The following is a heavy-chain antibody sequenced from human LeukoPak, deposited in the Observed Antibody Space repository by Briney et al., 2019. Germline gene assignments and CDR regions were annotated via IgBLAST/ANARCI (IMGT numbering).Heavy chain of an antibody. CDR1: GFTFSSYA. CDR3: AKDWDYYGSGSYSDY. V-gene: IGHV3-23*01. J-gene: IGHJ4*02. Sequence: GGSLRLSYAASGFTFSSYAMRWVRQAPGKGLEWVSSISGSGGSTYYADSVKGRFTISRDNSKNTLYLQMNSLRAEDTAVYYCAKDWDYYGSGSYSDYWGQGTLVTVSS. CDR2: ISGSGGST. D-gene: IGHD3-10*01.